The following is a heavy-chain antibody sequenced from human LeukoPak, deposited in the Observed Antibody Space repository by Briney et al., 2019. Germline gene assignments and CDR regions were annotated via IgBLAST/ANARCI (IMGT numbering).Heavy chain of an antibody. V-gene: IGHV3-15*01. CDR2: IKSKTDGETT. CDR3: TTGGYGGQFDY. Sequence: KPGGSLRLSCATSGFTFNKAWMSWVRQAPGKGLEWVGRIKSKTDGETTDYAAPVKGRSTISRDDSKNTLYLQMNSLKTEDTAVYYCTTGGYGGQFDYWGQGTLVTVSS. J-gene: IGHJ4*02. D-gene: IGHD5-12*01. CDR1: GFTFNKAW.